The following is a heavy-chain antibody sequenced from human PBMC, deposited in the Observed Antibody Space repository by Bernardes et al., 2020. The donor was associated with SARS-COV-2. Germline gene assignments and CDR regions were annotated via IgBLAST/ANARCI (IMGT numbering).Heavy chain of an antibody. CDR2: ISSSGSTI. CDR1: GFTFSDYY. J-gene: IGHJ3*02. CDR3: ARDPGYYDSSGYGIAFDI. V-gene: IGHV3-11*01. D-gene: IGHD3-22*01. Sequence: GGSLRLSCTASGFTFSDYYMSWIRQAPGKGLEWVSYISSSGSTIYYADPVKGRFTISRDNAKNSLYLQMNSLRAEDKAVYYCARDPGYYDSSGYGIAFDIWGQGTMVTVSS.